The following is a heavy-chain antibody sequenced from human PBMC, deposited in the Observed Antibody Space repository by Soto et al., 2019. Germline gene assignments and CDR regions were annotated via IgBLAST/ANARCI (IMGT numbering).Heavy chain of an antibody. CDR3: VREGFGDTYYGMDV. D-gene: IGHD3-10*01. Sequence: EVQLVESGGGLVKPGGSLRLSCAASGFTFSSYSMNWVRQAPGKGLEWVSSISSSSSYIYYADSVKGRFTISRDNAKNALYLQMNSLRDKDTAVYDCVREGFGDTYYGMDVWGPGTTVTVSS. V-gene: IGHV3-21*01. CDR1: GFTFSSYS. J-gene: IGHJ6*02. CDR2: ISSSSSYI.